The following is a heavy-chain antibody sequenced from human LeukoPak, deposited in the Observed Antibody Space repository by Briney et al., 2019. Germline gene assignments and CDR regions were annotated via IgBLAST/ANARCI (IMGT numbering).Heavy chain of an antibody. CDR1: GFTFSHYG. J-gene: IGHJ5*02. V-gene: IGHV3-33*01. CDR2: IQSDGSYK. CDR3: ARDVDTSNHMSIFDP. D-gene: IGHD3-3*02. Sequence: GGSLRLSCAGSGFTFSHYGMHWVRQGPGKGLEWVAGIQSDGSYKYYEDSLKGRFTISRDNFKNILYLQMNSLRAEDTAVYSCARDVDTSNHMSIFDPWGQGTLVTVDS.